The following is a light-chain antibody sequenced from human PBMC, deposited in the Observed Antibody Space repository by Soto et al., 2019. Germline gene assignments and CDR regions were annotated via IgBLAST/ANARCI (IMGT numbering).Light chain of an antibody. CDR1: NIGSKI. CDR3: KSYAGSNTYV. J-gene: IGLJ1*01. Sequence: SYELTQPPSVSVAPGQTARITCGGNNIGSKIVHWYQQKPGQAPVVVVYDDRDRPSGIPERFSGSNSGNTATLTVSGLQAADEADYFCKSYAGSNTYVFGSGTKVTVL. V-gene: IGLV3-21*02. CDR2: DDR.